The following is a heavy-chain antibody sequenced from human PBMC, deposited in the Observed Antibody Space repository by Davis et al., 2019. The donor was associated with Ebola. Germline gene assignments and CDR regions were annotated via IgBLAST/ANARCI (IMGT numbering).Heavy chain of an antibody. V-gene: IGHV3-7*01. Sequence: PGGSLRLSCAASGFTFTSHCMSWLRQAPGNGLQWVANIKQGGDEQYYVDSVKGRFSISRDNAKNSLFLQMDSLRTEDTAVYFCARGSTYYYGSGSYFDYWGQGTLVTVSS. J-gene: IGHJ4*02. CDR1: GFTFTSHC. CDR2: IKQGGDEQ. D-gene: IGHD3-10*01. CDR3: ARGSTYYYGSGSYFDY.